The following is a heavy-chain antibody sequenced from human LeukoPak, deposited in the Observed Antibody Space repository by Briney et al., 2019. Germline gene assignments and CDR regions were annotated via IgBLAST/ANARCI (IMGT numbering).Heavy chain of an antibody. V-gene: IGHV3-48*03. D-gene: IGHD3-10*02. CDR3: AELGITIIGGV. Sequence: GGSLRLSCAASGFTFSSYAMSWVRQAPGKGLEWVSYISSSGSTIYYADSVKGRFTISIDNAKNSLYLQMNSLRAEDTAVYYCAELGITIIGGVWGKGTTVTISS. CDR1: GFTFSSYA. CDR2: ISSSGSTI. J-gene: IGHJ6*04.